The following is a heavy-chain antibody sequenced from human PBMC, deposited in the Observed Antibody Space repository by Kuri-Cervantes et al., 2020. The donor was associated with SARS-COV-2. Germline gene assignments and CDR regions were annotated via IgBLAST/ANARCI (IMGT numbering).Heavy chain of an antibody. J-gene: IGHJ1*01. CDR3: ARDASYSGSYGSFQH. V-gene: IGHV3-69-1*01. D-gene: IGHD1-26*01. Sequence: GESLKISCAASGFTFDTSGMTWVRQAPGGGLEWVSTIGSGNHIFMPDSLKGRFTISRDNSKNTLYLQMNTLKTEDTAVFYRARDASYSGSYGSFQHWGQGTLVTVSS. CDR2: IGSGNHI. CDR1: GFTFDTSG.